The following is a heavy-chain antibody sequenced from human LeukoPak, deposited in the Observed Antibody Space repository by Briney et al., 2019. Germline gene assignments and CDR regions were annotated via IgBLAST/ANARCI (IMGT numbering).Heavy chain of an antibody. V-gene: IGHV1-2*06. D-gene: IGHD1-26*01. CDR1: GYTFTGYY. Sequence: VASVKVSCKASGYTFTGYYIHWVRQAPGQGLEWMGRINPNNGDTNYAQKFPGRVTLTRDTSIGTAYMELSSLRSDDTAMCYCVREITRATTYFDSWGQGTLVTVSS. CDR2: INPNNGDT. CDR3: VREITRATTYFDS. J-gene: IGHJ4*02.